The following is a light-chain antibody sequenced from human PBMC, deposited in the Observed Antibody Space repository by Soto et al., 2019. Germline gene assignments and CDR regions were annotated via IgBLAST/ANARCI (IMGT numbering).Light chain of an antibody. CDR2: DVS. CDR1: SSDVGGYNY. J-gene: IGLJ1*01. CDR3: SSYTSSSTPYV. Sequence: QSVLTQPASVSESPGQSITISCTGTSSDVGGYNYVSWYQQHPGKAPKLMIYDVSNRPSGVSDRFSGSKSGNTASLTISGLQAEDEADYYCSSYTSSSTPYVFGTGTKLTVL. V-gene: IGLV2-14*01.